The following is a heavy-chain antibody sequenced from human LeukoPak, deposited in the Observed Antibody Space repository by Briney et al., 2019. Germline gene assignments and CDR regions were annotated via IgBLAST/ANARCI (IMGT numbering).Heavy chain of an antibody. CDR2: IYPGDSDT. D-gene: IGHD2-2*01. CDR3: ARHGGYCSSTSCYPYGMDV. V-gene: IGHV5-51*01. CDR1: GYSFTSYW. Sequence: GESLKISCKGSGYSFTSYWIGWVRQMPGKGLEWMGIIYPGDSDTRYSPSFQGQVTISADKSISTAYLQWSSLKASDTAMYYCARHGGYCSSTSCYPYGMDVWGQGTTVTVSS. J-gene: IGHJ6*02.